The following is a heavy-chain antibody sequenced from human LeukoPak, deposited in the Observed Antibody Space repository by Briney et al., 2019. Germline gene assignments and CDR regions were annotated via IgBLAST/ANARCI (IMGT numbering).Heavy chain of an antibody. CDR1: GFTLTSFG. J-gene: IGHJ2*01. Sequence: PGGSLRPSCAASGFTLTSFGMHWVRQAPGKGLEWVAFMSHDGSNEYYADSVKGRFTISRDTSKNTLFLQMNSLRVEDTAVYYCAKESPVTHRAFDLWGRGTLVTVSS. CDR3: AKESPVTHRAFDL. V-gene: IGHV3-30*18. D-gene: IGHD2-21*02. CDR2: MSHDGSNE.